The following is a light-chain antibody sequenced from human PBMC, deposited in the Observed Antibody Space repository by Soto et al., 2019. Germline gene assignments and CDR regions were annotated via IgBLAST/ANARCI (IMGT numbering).Light chain of an antibody. J-gene: IGKJ4*01. V-gene: IGKV1-6*01. CDR1: QGIRND. Sequence: AIQMTQSPSSLSASVGDRVTITCRASQGIRNDLGWYQQKPGKAPKLLIYAASSLQSGVPSRFSGSGSGTDFTLAISSLHPEPFATYYCLQDYNYPLTFAGGTKVGIK. CDR2: AAS. CDR3: LQDYNYPLT.